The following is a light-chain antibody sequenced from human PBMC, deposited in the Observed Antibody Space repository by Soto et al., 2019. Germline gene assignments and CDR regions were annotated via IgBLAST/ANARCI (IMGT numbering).Light chain of an antibody. CDR1: QSVDRN. V-gene: IGKV3D-15*01. CDR3: QQYDSWSLT. Sequence: EIVMTQSPGTLSVSTEEGATLSCRASQSVDRNLAWYQQKPGQAPRLLIYGASTRPTGIPDRFSGSGSGTEFSLTISSLQSEDFAVYSCQQYDSWSLTFGGGTKVEIK. CDR2: GAS. J-gene: IGKJ4*01.